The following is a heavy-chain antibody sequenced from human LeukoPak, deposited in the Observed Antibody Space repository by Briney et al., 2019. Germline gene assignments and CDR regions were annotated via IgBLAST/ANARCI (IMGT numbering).Heavy chain of an antibody. V-gene: IGHV3-23*01. Sequence: GGSLRVSCAASGFTFSSYAMTWVRQAPGKGLEWVSTMSSSGGTTYYADSVKGRFTISRDNSKNTLYLQMNSLRAEDTAVYFCARDREYSYGLNYYYALDVWGQGTTVTVSS. CDR2: MSSSGGTT. J-gene: IGHJ6*02. CDR3: ARDREYSYGLNYYYALDV. CDR1: GFTFSSYA. D-gene: IGHD5-18*01.